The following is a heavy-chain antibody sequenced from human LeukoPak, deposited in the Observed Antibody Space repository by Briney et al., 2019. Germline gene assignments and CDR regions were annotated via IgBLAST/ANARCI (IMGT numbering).Heavy chain of an antibody. CDR2: INHSGST. V-gene: IGHV4-34*01. J-gene: IGHJ4*02. CDR3: ARGRGYDGVPY. CDR1: GGSFSGCY. D-gene: IGHD5-12*01. Sequence: SETLSITCAVYGGSFSGCYWSWIRQPPGKGLEWIGEINHSGSTNYNPSLKSRVTIPVDTSKNQFSLKLSSVTAADTAVYYCARGRGYDGVPYWGQGTLVTVSS.